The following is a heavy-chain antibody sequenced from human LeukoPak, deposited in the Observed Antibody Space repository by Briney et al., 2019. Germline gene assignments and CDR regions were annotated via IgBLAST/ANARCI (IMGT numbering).Heavy chain of an antibody. Sequence: PGGSLRLSCAASGFTFSTYAMSWVRQAPGKGLEWVSSISGSGGSTCYADSVKGRFTISRDNSKYALYLQMNSLRAEDTAVYYCATTSYYLDSSGSYLAEYFQHWGQGSLVSVSS. CDR1: GFTFSTYA. CDR3: ATTSYYLDSSGSYLAEYFQH. D-gene: IGHD3-22*01. J-gene: IGHJ1*01. CDR2: ISGSGGST. V-gene: IGHV3-23*01.